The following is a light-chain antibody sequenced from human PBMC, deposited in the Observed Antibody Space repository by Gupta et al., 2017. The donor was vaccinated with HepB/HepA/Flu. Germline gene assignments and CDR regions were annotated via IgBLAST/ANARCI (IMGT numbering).Light chain of an antibody. CDR3: QQSSSNP. V-gene: IGKV1-39*01. CDR1: QSISSY. Sequence: DIQMTQSPSSLSASEGDRVTITCRASQSISSYLNWYQQKPGKAPKVLINAASSLQSGVPSRFSGSGSGTDFTFTSRRLQNEDFDNYYCQQSSSNPFGGGTKVEIK. J-gene: IGKJ4*01. CDR2: AAS.